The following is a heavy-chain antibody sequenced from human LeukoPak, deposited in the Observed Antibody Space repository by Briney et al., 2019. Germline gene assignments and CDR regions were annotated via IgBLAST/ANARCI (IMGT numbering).Heavy chain of an antibody. J-gene: IGHJ4*02. CDR3: AKDRLGATRGGFDY. V-gene: IGHV3-30*02. Sequence: GGSLRLSCAASGFTFSSYGMHWVRQAPGKGLEWVAFIRYDGSNKYYADSVKGRFTISRDNSKNTLYLQMNSLRAEDTALYYCAKDRLGATRGGFDYWGQGTLVTVSS. CDR2: IRYDGSNK. CDR1: GFTFSSYG. D-gene: IGHD1-26*01.